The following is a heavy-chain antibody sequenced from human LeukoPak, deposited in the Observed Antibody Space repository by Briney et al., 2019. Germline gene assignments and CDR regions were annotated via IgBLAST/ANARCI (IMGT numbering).Heavy chain of an antibody. Sequence: SETLSLTCTVSGGSISTYYWVWIRQSPGKGLEWIGYVSYSENTNYNPSLKSRVTISVDTSKNQLSLKLSFMTAADTAVYYCARAGYCSATTCQWVPLVWGQGTTVTVSS. CDR2: VSYSENT. CDR1: GGSISTYY. J-gene: IGHJ6*02. V-gene: IGHV4-59*01. CDR3: ARAGYCSATTCQWVPLV. D-gene: IGHD6-19*01.